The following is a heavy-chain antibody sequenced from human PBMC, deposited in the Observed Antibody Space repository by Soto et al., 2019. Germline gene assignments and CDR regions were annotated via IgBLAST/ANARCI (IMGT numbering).Heavy chain of an antibody. CDR3: ARDYYDFWSGYSFSLDY. CDR1: GFTFSSYG. J-gene: IGHJ4*02. CDR2: IWYNGSNT. Sequence: PGGSLRLACAASGFTFSSYGMHWVRQAPGKGLEWVSVIWYNGSNTYYADSVKGRFTISRDNSKNTLYLQMNSLRAEDTAVYYCARDYYDFWSGYSFSLDYWGQGTLVTVSS. D-gene: IGHD3-3*01. V-gene: IGHV3-33*01.